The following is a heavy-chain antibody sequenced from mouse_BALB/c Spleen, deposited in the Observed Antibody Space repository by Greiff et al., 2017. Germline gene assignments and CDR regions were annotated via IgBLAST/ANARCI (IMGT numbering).Heavy chain of an antibody. CDR2: IWSGGST. V-gene: IGHV2-2*02. J-gene: IGHJ4*01. CDR1: GFSLTSYG. D-gene: IGHD2-1*01. Sequence: VKVVESGPGLVQPSQSLSITCTVSGFSLTSYGVHWVRQSPGKGLEWLGVIWSGGSTDYNAAFISRLSISKDNSKSQVFFKMNSLQANDTAIYYCARWGNYPRSYAMDYWGQGTSVTVSS. CDR3: ARWGNYPRSYAMDY.